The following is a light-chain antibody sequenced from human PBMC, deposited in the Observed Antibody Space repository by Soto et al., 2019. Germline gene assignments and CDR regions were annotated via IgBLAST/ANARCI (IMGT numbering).Light chain of an antibody. Sequence: AIQLTQSPSSLSASVGDRVTISCRAGQDISTALAWYQQQPGTAPKLLIYDASTLETGVPSRFSGSGSGTDFSLTISSLQPEDFATYYCQQFHTYPLTFGGGTKLEIK. CDR1: QDISTA. J-gene: IGKJ4*01. CDR2: DAS. CDR3: QQFHTYPLT. V-gene: IGKV1-13*02.